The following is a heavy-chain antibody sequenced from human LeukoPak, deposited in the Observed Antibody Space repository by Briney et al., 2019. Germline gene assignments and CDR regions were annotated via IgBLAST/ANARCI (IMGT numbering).Heavy chain of an antibody. CDR2: ISGSGGNT. CDR3: AKDRYYYDSSGSNDAFDI. D-gene: IGHD3-22*01. CDR1: GFTFSSYA. Sequence: PGGSLRLSCAASGFTFSSYAMSWVRQAPGKGLEWVSAISGSGGNTYYADSVKGRFTISRDNSKNTLYLQMNSLRAEDTAVYYCAKDRYYYDSSGSNDAFDIWGQGTMVTVSS. V-gene: IGHV3-23*01. J-gene: IGHJ3*02.